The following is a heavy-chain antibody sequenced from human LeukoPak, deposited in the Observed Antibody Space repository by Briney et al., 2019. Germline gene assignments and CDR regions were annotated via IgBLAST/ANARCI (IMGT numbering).Heavy chain of an antibody. Sequence: GGSLRLSCAATGFTFSNYAMNWVRQAPGRGLEGVSVINNGGSSKYYADSVKGRFIISRDNSKNTLYLQTNSLRAEHTAVYYCAKDLGRWAGVQFDYWGQGTLVTVSS. CDR1: GFTFSNYA. J-gene: IGHJ4*02. V-gene: IGHV3-23*03. CDR3: AKDLGRWAGVQFDY. CDR2: INNGGSSK. D-gene: IGHD3/OR15-3a*01.